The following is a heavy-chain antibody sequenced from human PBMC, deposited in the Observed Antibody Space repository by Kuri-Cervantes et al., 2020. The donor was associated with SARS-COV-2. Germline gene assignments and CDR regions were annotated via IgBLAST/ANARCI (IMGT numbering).Heavy chain of an antibody. CDR3: ARVLIPRAFDI. CDR2: ISYDGSNK. J-gene: IGHJ3*02. V-gene: IGHV3-30*04. Sequence: GESLKISCVASGFTFSSYAMHWVRQAPGKGLEWVAVISYDGSNKYYADSVKGRFTISRDNSKNTLYLQMNSLRAEDTAVYYCARVLIPRAFDIWGQGTMVTVSS. CDR1: GFTFSSYA.